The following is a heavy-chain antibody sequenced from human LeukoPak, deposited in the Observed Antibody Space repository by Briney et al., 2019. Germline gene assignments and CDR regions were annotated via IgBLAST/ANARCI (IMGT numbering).Heavy chain of an antibody. D-gene: IGHD2-2*01. J-gene: IGHJ4*02. Sequence: ASVKVSCKASGYTFTGYYMHWVRQAPGRGLEWMGRINPNSGGTNYAQKFQGRVTMTRDTSISTAYMELSRLRSDDTAVYYCATYCSSTSCPPNYWGQGTLVTVSS. V-gene: IGHV1-2*06. CDR2: INPNSGGT. CDR3: ATYCSSTSCPPNY. CDR1: GYTFTGYY.